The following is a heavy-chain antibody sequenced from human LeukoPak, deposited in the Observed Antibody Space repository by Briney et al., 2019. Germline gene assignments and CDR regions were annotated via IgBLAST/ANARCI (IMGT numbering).Heavy chain of an antibody. CDR2: IYHSGST. J-gene: IGHJ5*02. Sequence: SETLSLTCAVSGYSISSGYYWGWIRQPPGKGLEWIGSIYHSGSTYYNPSLKSRVTISVDTSKNQFSLKLNSVTAADTAVYYCARHGGNDFWGGDNWFDPWGQGTLVTVSS. D-gene: IGHD3-3*01. V-gene: IGHV4-38-2*01. CDR3: ARHGGNDFWGGDNWFDP. CDR1: GYSISSGYY.